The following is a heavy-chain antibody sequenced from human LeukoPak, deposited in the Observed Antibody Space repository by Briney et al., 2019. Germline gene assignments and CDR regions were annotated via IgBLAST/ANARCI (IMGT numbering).Heavy chain of an antibody. V-gene: IGHV3-74*01. D-gene: IGHD6-13*01. Sequence: GGPLRLSFAAPAFTFKNYGRHGVRQIQGKGLFWIARINTDGSATNYADFVKGRITISRDNSKNTVYLQMNSLRAEDTAIYYCAKAVSSWYGDCHSWGQGTLVTVSS. CDR3: AKAVSSWYGDCHS. J-gene: IGHJ4*02. CDR2: INTDGSAT. CDR1: AFTFKNYG.